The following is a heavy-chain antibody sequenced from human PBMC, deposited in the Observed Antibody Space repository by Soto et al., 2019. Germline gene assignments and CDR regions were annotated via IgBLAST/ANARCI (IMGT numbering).Heavy chain of an antibody. V-gene: IGHV4-4*02. J-gene: IGHJ4*02. CDR1: GHSMSNTNW. CDR2: IYHSGST. D-gene: IGHD3-3*01. Sequence: ETLSLTCAVSGHSMSNTNWWSWVRQSPGKGLEWIGEIYHSGSTNYNPSLKSRVTISVDKSKNQFSLELSSVTAADTAVYYCAKRSLRRLRFVETHWGQGTLVTVSS. CDR3: AKRSLRRLRFVETH.